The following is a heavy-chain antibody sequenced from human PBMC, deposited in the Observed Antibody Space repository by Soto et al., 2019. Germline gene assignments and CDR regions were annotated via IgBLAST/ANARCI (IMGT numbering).Heavy chain of an antibody. CDR3: VKDRTMAAPNDYFDY. J-gene: IGHJ4*02. CDR2: IGVDGVTT. CDR1: GFTFSNFG. D-gene: IGHD6-19*01. Sequence: EVQLLESGGDLVQPGGSLRLSCVASGFTFSNFGMSWVRQAPGQGLQWVSIIGVDGVTTYYADSVRGRFTISRDNSKNTLDLQMNSLRAKDTAIYYCVKDRTMAAPNDYFDYWGQGTLVTGSS. V-gene: IGHV3-23*01.